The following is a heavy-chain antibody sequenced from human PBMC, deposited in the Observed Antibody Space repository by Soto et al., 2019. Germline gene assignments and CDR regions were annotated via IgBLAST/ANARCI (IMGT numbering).Heavy chain of an antibody. V-gene: IGHV1-18*01. D-gene: IGHD6-19*01. Sequence: QVQLVQSGAEVKKPGASVKVSCKASGYIFTSYGITWVRQAPGQGLEWMGWINVYNGDTKYAQKLQGRVTMTTDTPTSTAYMELRSLRSDDTAVYYCARDPGIAVAGYLEHWGQGPLVTVSS. CDR1: GYIFTSYG. CDR2: INVYNGDT. J-gene: IGHJ4*02. CDR3: ARDPGIAVAGYLEH.